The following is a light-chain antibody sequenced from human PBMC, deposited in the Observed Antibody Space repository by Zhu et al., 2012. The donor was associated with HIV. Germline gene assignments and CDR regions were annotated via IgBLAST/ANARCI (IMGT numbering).Light chain of an antibody. CDR1: QSVSIN. Sequence: EIVLTQSPGTLSLSPGERATLSCRASQSVSINLAWYQQKFGQPPRLLIYGASARAAGIPARFSGSKSGTEFTLTISSVQSEDFAIYYCQQYNNWPPYTFGQGTKLEIK. CDR3: QQYNNWPPYT. CDR2: GAS. J-gene: IGKJ2*01. V-gene: IGKV3D-15*01.